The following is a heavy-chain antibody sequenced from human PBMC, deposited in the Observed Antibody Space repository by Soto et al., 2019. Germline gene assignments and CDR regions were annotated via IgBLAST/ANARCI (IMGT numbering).Heavy chain of an antibody. J-gene: IGHJ6*02. Sequence: QVQLVQSGAEVREPGSSVKVSCEASGGTFRSYAINWVRQAPGQGLEWMGGIIPMFGKANYAEKFLGRVTITADEATRTAYMEVSSLKSEDTAVYDCARRMETNCFYCMDVWGLGTTVTVSS. CDR3: ARRMETNCFYCMDV. CDR1: GGTFRSYA. D-gene: IGHD2-21*01. CDR2: IIPMFGKA. V-gene: IGHV1-69*01.